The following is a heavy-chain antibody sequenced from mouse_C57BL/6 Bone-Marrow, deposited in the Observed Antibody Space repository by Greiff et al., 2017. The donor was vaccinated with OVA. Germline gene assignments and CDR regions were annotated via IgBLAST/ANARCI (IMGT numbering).Heavy chain of an antibody. Sequence: DVHLVESGPGMVKPSQSLSLTCTVTGYSITSGYDWHWIRHFPGNKLEWMGYISYSGSTNYNPSLKSRISITHDTSKNHFFLKLNSVTTEDTATYYCARGDFGGYFDVWGTGTTVTVSS. CDR3: ARGDFGGYFDV. CDR1: GYSITSGYD. V-gene: IGHV3-1*01. D-gene: IGHD3-3*01. CDR2: ISYSGST. J-gene: IGHJ1*03.